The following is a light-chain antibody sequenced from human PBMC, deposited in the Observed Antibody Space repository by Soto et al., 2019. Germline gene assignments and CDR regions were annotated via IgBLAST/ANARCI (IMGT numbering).Light chain of an antibody. Sequence: DIQLTQSPSSLSAFVGDRVTITCRASQSISSSLNWYQHKPGKAPNLLIYDASGLHSGVPSRFSGSGSGTDFTLTISNLQPEDFATYYCQQGYGTPRTFGQGTRLEIK. V-gene: IGKV1-39*01. J-gene: IGKJ5*01. CDR3: QQGYGTPRT. CDR2: DAS. CDR1: QSISSS.